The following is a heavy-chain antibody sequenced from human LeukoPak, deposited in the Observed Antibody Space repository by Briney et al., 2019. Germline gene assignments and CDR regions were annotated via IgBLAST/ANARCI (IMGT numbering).Heavy chain of an antibody. V-gene: IGHV4-39*01. CDR3: AGLIWVACTGGWFDP. D-gene: IGHD6-19*01. CDR1: GGSISSSSYY. CDR2: IYYSGST. Sequence: PSETLSLTCTVSGGSISSSSYYWGWIRQPPGKGLEWIGSIYYSGSTYYNPSLKSRVTISVDTSKNQFSLRLGSVTAADTAVYYCAGLIWVACTGGWFDPWGQGTLVTVSS. J-gene: IGHJ5*02.